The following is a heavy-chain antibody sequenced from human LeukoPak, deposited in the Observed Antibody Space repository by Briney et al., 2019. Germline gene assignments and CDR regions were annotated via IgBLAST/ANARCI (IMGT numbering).Heavy chain of an antibody. J-gene: IGHJ5*02. CDR1: GGSISSGGYY. Sequence: SEILSLTCTVSGGSISSGGYYWSWIRQHPGKGLEWIGYIYYSGSTYYNPSLKSRVTISVDTSKNQFSLKLSSVTAADTAVYYCARRAAARWSCWFDPWGQGTLVTVSS. V-gene: IGHV4-31*03. CDR2: IYYSGST. D-gene: IGHD6-6*01. CDR3: ARRAAARWSCWFDP.